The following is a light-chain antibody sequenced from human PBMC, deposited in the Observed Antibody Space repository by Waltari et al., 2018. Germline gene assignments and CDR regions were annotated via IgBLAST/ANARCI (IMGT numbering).Light chain of an antibody. J-gene: IGLJ1*01. CDR3: CSYAGGTSV. CDR2: EVF. CDR1: NSDVEGYNL. V-gene: IGLV2-23*02. Sequence: QSALTQPASVSGSPGQSITISCSGTNSDVEGYNLVSWYQHHPGKAPQLLIYEVFKRPSCASTRFSGSKSGNTAYLTISGLQTEDEGDYYCCSYAGGTSVFGPGTKVTV.